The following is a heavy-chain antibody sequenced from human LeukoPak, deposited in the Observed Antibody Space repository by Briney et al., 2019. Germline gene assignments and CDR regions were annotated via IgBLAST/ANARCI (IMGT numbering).Heavy chain of an antibody. J-gene: IGHJ4*02. CDR1: GFTFSSYA. V-gene: IGHV3-23*01. CDR2: ISGSGGST. D-gene: IGHD5-18*01. Sequence: GGSLRLSCAASGFTFSSYAMSWVRQAPGKGLEWVSAISGSGGSTYYADSVKGRFTISRDNSKNTLYLQMNSLRAEDTAVYYCAKAVGLGYSYGFGGSFDYWGQGTLVTVSS. CDR3: AKAVGLGYSYGFGGSFDY.